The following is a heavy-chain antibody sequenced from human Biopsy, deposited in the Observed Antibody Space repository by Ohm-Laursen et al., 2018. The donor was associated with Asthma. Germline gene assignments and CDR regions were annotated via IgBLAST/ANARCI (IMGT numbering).Heavy chain of an antibody. D-gene: IGHD3-16*01. V-gene: IGHV7-4-1*02. Sequence: GPSVKVSRKASGYTVTRDAINWVRQAPGQGLEWMGWIKTNTGNPTYAQGFTGRFVFSLDTSVNTAHLQISSLKAEDTAVYYCARMISYYHEMRAPFFDYWGQGTLVTVSS. CDR2: IKTNTGNP. CDR3: ARMISYYHEMRAPFFDY. J-gene: IGHJ4*02. CDR1: GYTVTRDA.